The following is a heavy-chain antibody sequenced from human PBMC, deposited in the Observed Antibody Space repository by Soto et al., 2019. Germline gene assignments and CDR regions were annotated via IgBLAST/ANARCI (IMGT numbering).Heavy chain of an antibody. J-gene: IGHJ4*01. D-gene: IGHD3-10*01. V-gene: IGHV4-31*03. CDR3: ARGARSANSGLFF. CDR1: GGSISSGGFS. Sequence: TLSLTCTVSGGSISSGGFSWSWIRQRPGKGLEWIGYIYYSGSTYYNPSLKSRVTISADTSKEQFSLILSSVTAADTAVYYCARGARSANSGLFFWGHGTLVTVSS. CDR2: IYYSGST.